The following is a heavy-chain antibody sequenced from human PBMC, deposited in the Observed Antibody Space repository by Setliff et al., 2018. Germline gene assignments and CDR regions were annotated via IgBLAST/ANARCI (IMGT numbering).Heavy chain of an antibody. Sequence: PSETLSLTCGVSGASISDSYWSWIRQPPGKGLEWIGHILTTGSTNYNPSLKSRIAISADTSRDRFSLRLTSVTAADTAIYYCARGLHSGTYWGTRPLGLDYWGQGSLVTVSS. V-gene: IGHV4-4*08. CDR2: ILTTGST. CDR3: ARGLHSGTYWGTRPLGLDY. J-gene: IGHJ4*02. D-gene: IGHD1-26*01. CDR1: GASISDSY.